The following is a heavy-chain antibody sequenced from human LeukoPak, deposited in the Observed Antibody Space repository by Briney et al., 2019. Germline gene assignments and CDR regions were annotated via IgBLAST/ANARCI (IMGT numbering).Heavy chain of an antibody. CDR2: IIPIFGTA. D-gene: IGHD6-13*01. CDR1: GRTFISYA. J-gene: IGHJ6*03. CDR3: ARPSSWSYNYYYMDV. V-gene: IGHV1-69*13. Sequence: ASVKVSCKASGRTFISYAISWVRQAPGQGLEWMGGIIPIFGTANYAQKFQGRVTNTADESTSTAYMELSSLRSEDTAVYYCARPSSWSYNYYYMDVWGKGTTVTIS.